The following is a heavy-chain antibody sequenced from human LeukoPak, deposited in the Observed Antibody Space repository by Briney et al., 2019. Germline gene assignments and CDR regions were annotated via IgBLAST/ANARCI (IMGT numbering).Heavy chain of an antibody. Sequence: PGGSLRLSCAASGFTFSDAWMTWVRQAPGKGLECVGFIQSKTDGRTTDSATHVKGRFTASRDDSKTTLYLQMNSLKTEDTAVYYCTTWSSHFDYWGRGTLVTVSS. CDR2: IQSKTDGRTT. D-gene: IGHD6-6*01. J-gene: IGHJ4*02. CDR1: GFTFSDAW. CDR3: TTWSSHFDY. V-gene: IGHV3-15*01.